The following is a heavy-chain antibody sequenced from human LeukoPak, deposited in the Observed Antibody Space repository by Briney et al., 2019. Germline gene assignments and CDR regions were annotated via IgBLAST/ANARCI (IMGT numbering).Heavy chain of an antibody. V-gene: IGHV3-23*01. Sequence: SGGSLRLSCVASGFTFTTCAMSWIRQAPGKGLEWVAIITATGDTAYYADSVKGRFTISRDNSRNTVYMQMDSLRAEDTAIYYCAGDRNSDWYSPLDYWGQGTLVTVSS. CDR1: GFTFTTCA. CDR2: ITATGDTA. J-gene: IGHJ4*02. D-gene: IGHD6-19*01. CDR3: AGDRNSDWYSPLDY.